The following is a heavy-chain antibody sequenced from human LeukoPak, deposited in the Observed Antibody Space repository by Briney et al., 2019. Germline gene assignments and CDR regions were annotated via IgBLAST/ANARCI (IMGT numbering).Heavy chain of an antibody. CDR2: IYTRGSI. Sequence: PSQTLSLTCTVPGGSMSSGSYYGSWIRQPAGKGLEWIGRIYTRGSIDYNPSLKSRVTVSVDTSKNQFSLKLSSVTAADTAVYYCARTTWPTNRFDPWGQGTLVTVSS. D-gene: IGHD2/OR15-2a*01. V-gene: IGHV4-61*02. CDR3: ARTTWPTNRFDP. J-gene: IGHJ5*02. CDR1: GGSMSSGSYY.